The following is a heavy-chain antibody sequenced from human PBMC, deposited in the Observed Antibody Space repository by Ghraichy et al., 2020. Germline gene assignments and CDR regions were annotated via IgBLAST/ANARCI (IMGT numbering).Heavy chain of an antibody. CDR1: GGSISSYY. J-gene: IGHJ4*02. D-gene: IGHD6-19*01. CDR2: IYYSGST. V-gene: IGHV4-59*08. Sequence: SETLSLTCTVSGGSISSYYWSWIRQPPGKGLEWIGYIYYSGSTNYNPSLKSRVTISVDTSKNQFSLKLSSVTAADTAVYYCARHLPGIAVAGTRVFDYWGQGTLVTVSS. CDR3: ARHLPGIAVAGTRVFDY.